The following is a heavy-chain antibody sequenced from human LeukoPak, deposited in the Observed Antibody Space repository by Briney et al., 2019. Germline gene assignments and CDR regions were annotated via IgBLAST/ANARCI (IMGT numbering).Heavy chain of an antibody. D-gene: IGHD3-9*01. V-gene: IGHV3-7*01. CDR3: TRAVRYFDWSLAFDI. J-gene: IGHJ3*02. CDR1: GFAFSNYW. Sequence: GGSLRLSCAASGFAFSNYWMSWVRQAPGKGLEWVANIKQDGSEKYYVDSLRGRFTISRDNAQNSLYLQMNSLRAEDTAVYYCTRAVRYFDWSLAFDIWGQGTMVTVSS. CDR2: IKQDGSEK.